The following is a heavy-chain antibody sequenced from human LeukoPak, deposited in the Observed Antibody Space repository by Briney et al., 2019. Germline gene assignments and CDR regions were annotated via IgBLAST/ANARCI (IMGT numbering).Heavy chain of an antibody. CDR3: GRDLIGTAASWDC. D-gene: IGHD6-25*01. Sequence: GGSLRLSCAASGFTFNDYYMTWIRQAPGKGLEGISYISSGGMTIYYADSVKGRFTISRDNAKKSLYLQMNSLRAEDTAVYYCGRDLIGTAASWDCWGQGTLVTVSS. CDR2: ISSGGMTI. CDR1: GFTFNDYY. J-gene: IGHJ4*02. V-gene: IGHV3-11*01.